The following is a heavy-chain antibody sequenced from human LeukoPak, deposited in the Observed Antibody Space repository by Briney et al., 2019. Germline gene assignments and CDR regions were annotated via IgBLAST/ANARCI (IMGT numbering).Heavy chain of an antibody. CDR1: GDSVSSNSAA. J-gene: IGHJ4*02. D-gene: IGHD5-18*01. Sequence: SQTLSLTCAISGDSVSSNSAAWNWIRQSPSRGLEWLGRTYYRSKWYNDYAVSVKSRITINPDTSKNQFSLQLSSVTAADTAVYYCARVASGYNYGPPDYWGQGTLVTVSS. V-gene: IGHV6-1*01. CDR2: TYYRSKWYN. CDR3: ARVASGYNYGPPDY.